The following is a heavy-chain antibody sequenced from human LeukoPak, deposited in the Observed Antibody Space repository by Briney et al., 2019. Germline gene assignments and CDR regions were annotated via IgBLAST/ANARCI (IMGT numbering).Heavy chain of an antibody. CDR3: ARDPLYSSSWYVVPDY. V-gene: IGHV1-18*01. CDR1: GYTFTSYG. CDR2: ISAYNGNT. J-gene: IGHJ4*02. Sequence: ASVKVSCKASGYTFTSYGISWVRQAPGQGLEWMGWISAYNGNTNYAQKLQGRVTMTTDTSTSTAYMELRSLRSDDTAVCYCARDPLYSSSWYVVPDYWGQGTLVTVSS. D-gene: IGHD6-13*01.